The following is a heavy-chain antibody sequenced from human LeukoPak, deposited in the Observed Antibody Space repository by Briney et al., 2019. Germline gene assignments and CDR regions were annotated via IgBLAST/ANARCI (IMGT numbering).Heavy chain of an antibody. D-gene: IGHD5-18*01. V-gene: IGHV4-61*08. CDR1: GASISGSGYY. J-gene: IGHJ5*02. Sequence: SETLSLTCAVSGASISGSGYYWGWIRQPPGKGLEWIGYIYYSGSTNYNPSLKSRVTISVDTSKNQFSLKLSSVTAADTAVYYCARDGGFNYGENWFDPWGQGTLVTVSS. CDR2: IYYSGST. CDR3: ARDGGFNYGENWFDP.